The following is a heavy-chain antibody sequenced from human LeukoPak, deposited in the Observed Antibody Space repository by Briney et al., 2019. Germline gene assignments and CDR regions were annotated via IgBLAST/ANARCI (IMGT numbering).Heavy chain of an antibody. Sequence: GASVKVSCKASGYTFTSYGISWVRQAPGQGLEWMGWISAYNGDTNYAQKFQGRVTMTRNTSISTAYMELSSLRSEDTAVYYCARLLVSKLLWFGAVKYFDYWGQGTLVTVSS. CDR1: GYTFTSYG. D-gene: IGHD3-10*01. CDR3: ARLLVSKLLWFGAVKYFDY. CDR2: ISAYNGDT. V-gene: IGHV1-18*01. J-gene: IGHJ4*02.